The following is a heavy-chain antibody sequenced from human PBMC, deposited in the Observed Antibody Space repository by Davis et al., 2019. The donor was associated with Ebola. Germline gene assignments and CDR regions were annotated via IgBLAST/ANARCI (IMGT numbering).Heavy chain of an antibody. CDR3: ARGVTMVRGVDWFDP. D-gene: IGHD3-10*01. CDR2: ISAYNDNT. J-gene: IGHJ5*02. V-gene: IGHV1-18*01. CDR1: GYTFTRYG. Sequence: ASVKVSCKASGYTFTRYGISWVRQAPGQGLEWMGWISAYNDNTNYAQKLQGRVTTTTDTSTSTAYMELRSLRSDDTAVYYCARGVTMVRGVDWFDPWGQGTLVTVSS.